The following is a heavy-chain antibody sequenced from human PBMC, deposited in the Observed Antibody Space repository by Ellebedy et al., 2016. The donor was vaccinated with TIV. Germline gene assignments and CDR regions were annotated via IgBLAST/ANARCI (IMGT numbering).Heavy chain of an antibody. V-gene: IGHV4-4*02. D-gene: IGHD3-10*01. J-gene: IGHJ4*02. CDR2: IDHSGTT. CDR3: ARHGYGESYFDY. CDR1: GGSISSNNW. Sequence: MPSETLSLTCAVSGGSISSNNWWNWVRQPPGRGLEWIGEIDHSGTTNYNPSLKSRVTISVDKSKNQFSLMLNSVTAADTAVYYCARHGYGESYFDYWGQGTLVTVSS.